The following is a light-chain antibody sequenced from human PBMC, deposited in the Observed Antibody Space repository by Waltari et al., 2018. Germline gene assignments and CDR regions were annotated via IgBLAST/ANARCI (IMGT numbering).Light chain of an antibody. Sequence: DIVMTQSPDSLAVSLGERATINCQSSPSILYSFSNKSYLAWYKQKPRQPPNLLIYWASTRESGVPDRFSGSGSGTDFTLTISSLQAEDVAVYYCHQYYSSPWTFGQGTKVEIK. CDR2: WAS. CDR3: HQYYSSPWT. CDR1: PSILYSFSNKSY. J-gene: IGKJ1*01. V-gene: IGKV4-1*01.